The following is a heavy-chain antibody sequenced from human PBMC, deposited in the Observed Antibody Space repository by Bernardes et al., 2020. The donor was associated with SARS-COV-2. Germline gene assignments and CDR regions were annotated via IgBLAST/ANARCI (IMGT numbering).Heavy chain of an antibody. CDR3: ARGYGDSDEAFDI. D-gene: IGHD2-21*02. J-gene: IGHJ3*02. Sequence: SETLSLTCTVSGGSISSSSYYWGWIRQPPGKGLEWIGSIYYSGSTYYNPSLKSRVTISVDTSKNQFSLKLSSVTAADTAVYYCARGYGDSDEAFDIWGQGTMVTVSS. CDR2: IYYSGST. V-gene: IGHV4-39*01. CDR1: GGSISSSSYY.